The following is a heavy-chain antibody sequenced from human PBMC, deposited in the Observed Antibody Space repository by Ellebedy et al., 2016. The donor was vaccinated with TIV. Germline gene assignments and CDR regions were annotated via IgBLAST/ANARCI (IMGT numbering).Heavy chain of an antibody. CDR1: GFTFSSYA. D-gene: IGHD6-13*01. Sequence: GGSLRLSXAASGFTFSSYAMSWVRQAPGKGLEWVSAISGSGGSTYYADSVKGRFTISRDNSKNTLYLQMNSLRAEDTAVYYCAKDPQQLVTRWFDPWGQGTLVTVSS. CDR3: AKDPQQLVTRWFDP. CDR2: ISGSGGST. J-gene: IGHJ5*02. V-gene: IGHV3-23*01.